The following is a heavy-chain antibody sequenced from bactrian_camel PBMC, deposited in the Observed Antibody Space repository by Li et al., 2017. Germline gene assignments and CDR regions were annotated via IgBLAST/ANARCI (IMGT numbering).Heavy chain of an antibody. D-gene: IGHD4*01. CDR3: VADKPRGLLPTMSTIAGMGCGY. CDR1: GYTGSSKC. V-gene: IGHV3S40*01. Sequence: VQLVESGGDSVQAGGSLRLSCAASGYTGSSKCMAWFRQAPGKECEAVAAIYSGGGSPYYADSVKGRFTISQDNAKNTVFLQMNSLKPEDTAVYYCVADKPRGLLPTMSTIAGMGCGYWGQGTQVTVS. CDR2: IYSGGGSP. J-gene: IGHJ4*01.